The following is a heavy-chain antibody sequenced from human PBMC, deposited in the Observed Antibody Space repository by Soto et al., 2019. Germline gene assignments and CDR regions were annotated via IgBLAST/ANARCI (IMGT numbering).Heavy chain of an antibody. V-gene: IGHV3-23*01. D-gene: IGHD2-21*02. Sequence: EVQLLESGGGLVQPGGSLRLSCAASGFTFSSYAMSWVRQAPGKGLEWVSAISGSGGNTYYADSVKGRFTISRDNAKNTLYLQMNSLRAEDTAVYYCAKDRGLYVVVTAIFFDYWGQGTLVTVSS. CDR3: AKDRGLYVVVTAIFFDY. CDR1: GFTFSSYA. J-gene: IGHJ4*02. CDR2: ISGSGGNT.